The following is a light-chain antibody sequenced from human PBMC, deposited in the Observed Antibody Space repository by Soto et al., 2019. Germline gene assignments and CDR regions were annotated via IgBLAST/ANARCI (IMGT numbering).Light chain of an antibody. J-gene: IGLJ2*01. CDR3: SSYTGSNINTVV. CDR2: EVS. V-gene: IGLV2-14*01. Sequence: QSALTQPASVSGSPGQSITISCTGTSSDIGKYNYVSWFQQHPAKAPKLIIFEVSTRPSGVSNRFSGSKPGNTASLTISGLQAEDEADYYCSSYTGSNINTVVFGGGTKLTVL. CDR1: SSDIGKYNY.